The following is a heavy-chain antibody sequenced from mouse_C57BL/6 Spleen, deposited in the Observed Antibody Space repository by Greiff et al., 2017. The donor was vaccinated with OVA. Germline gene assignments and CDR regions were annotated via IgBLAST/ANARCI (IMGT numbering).Heavy chain of an antibody. CDR1: GYTFTSYW. V-gene: IGHV1-69*01. CDR2: IDPSDSYT. D-gene: IGHD1-1*01. Sequence: QVQLQQPGAELVIPGASVKLSCKASGYTFTSYWMHWVKQRPGQGLEWIGEIDPSDSYTNYNQKFKGKSTLTVDKSSSTAYMQLSSLTSEDSAVYYCARGFITTVVAPFDYWGQGTTLTVSS. CDR3: ARGFITTVVAPFDY. J-gene: IGHJ2*01.